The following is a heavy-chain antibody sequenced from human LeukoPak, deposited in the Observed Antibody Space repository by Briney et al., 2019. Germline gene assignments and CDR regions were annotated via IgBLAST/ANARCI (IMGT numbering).Heavy chain of an antibody. CDR2: IYYSGST. V-gene: IGHV4-59*12. D-gene: IGHD3-3*01. J-gene: IGHJ3*02. Sequence: SETLSLTCTVSGGSISSYYWSWIRQPPGKGLEWIGYIYYSGSTNYNPSPKSRVTISVDTSKNQFSLKLSSVTAADTAVYYCARDATIFGVVIAADAFDIWGQGTMVTVSS. CDR3: ARDATIFGVVIAADAFDI. CDR1: GGSISSYY.